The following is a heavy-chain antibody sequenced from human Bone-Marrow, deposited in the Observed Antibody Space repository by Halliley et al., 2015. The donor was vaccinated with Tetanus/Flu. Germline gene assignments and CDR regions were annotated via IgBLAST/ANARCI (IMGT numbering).Heavy chain of an antibody. CDR3: ARRRLSLYDGFDV. J-gene: IGHJ3*01. CDR2: ISPGDSDA. Sequence: EWMGFISPGDSDARFFPSFQGPVTMSVDKSISTAYLQWSTLKAPDPAMYYCARRRLSLYDGFDVWGQGTRVTVSS. V-gene: IGHV5-51*01.